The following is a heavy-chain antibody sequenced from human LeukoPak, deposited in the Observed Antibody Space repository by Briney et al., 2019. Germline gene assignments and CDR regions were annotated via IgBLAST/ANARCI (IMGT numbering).Heavy chain of an antibody. D-gene: IGHD2-15*01. V-gene: IGHV1-69*05. J-gene: IGHJ4*02. CDR1: GGTFSSYA. CDR3: ASHRVAAPPKFDY. Sequence: SVKVSCKASGGTFSSYAISWVRQAPGQGLEWMGRIIPIFGTANYAQRFQGRVTITTDESTSTAYMDLSSLRSEDTAVYYCASHRVAAPPKFDYWGQGTLVTVSS. CDR2: IIPIFGTA.